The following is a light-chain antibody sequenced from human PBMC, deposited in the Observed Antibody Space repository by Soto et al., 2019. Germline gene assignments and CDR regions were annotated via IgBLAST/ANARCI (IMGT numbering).Light chain of an antibody. V-gene: IGKV1-39*01. CDR3: QQSYSTPRT. Sequence: DIPMTQSPSSLSASVGDRVTITCRASQSISSYLNWYQQKPGKAPKLLIYAASSLQSGVPSRFSCSGSGTDFTLTISSLQPEDFATYYCQQSYSTPRTFGQGTKLEIK. J-gene: IGKJ2*01. CDR2: AAS. CDR1: QSISSY.